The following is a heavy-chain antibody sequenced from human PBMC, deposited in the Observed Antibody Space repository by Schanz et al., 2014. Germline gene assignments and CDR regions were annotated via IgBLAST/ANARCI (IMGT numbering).Heavy chain of an antibody. CDR2: IVPIAGIT. V-gene: IGHV1-69*02. J-gene: IGHJ3*02. D-gene: IGHD2-15*01. CDR3: ARGGGPEDVFDI. CDR1: GGTFSTYT. Sequence: QLQLVQSGAEVKKPGSSVKVSCKASGGTFSTYTISWVRQAPGQGLEWMGRIVPIAGITNYAQRFQGRVTITADKSSDTAYMELSSLRSDDTAVYYCARGGGPEDVFDIWGQGTILTVSS.